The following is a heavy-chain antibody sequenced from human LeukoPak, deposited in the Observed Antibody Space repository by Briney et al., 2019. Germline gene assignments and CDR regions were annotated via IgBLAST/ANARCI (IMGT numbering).Heavy chain of an antibody. Sequence: PSETLSLTCTVSGASVSSSSYYWSWIRQPPGKGLEWIGYIYYSGATNYNPSLKSRVTISVDTSKTQLSLKMTSMTAADTAVYYCARSNARDGYNFGYWGQGTLVTVSS. CDR1: GASVSSSSYY. CDR3: ARSNARDGYNFGY. D-gene: IGHD5-24*01. J-gene: IGHJ4*02. CDR2: IYYSGAT. V-gene: IGHV4-61*01.